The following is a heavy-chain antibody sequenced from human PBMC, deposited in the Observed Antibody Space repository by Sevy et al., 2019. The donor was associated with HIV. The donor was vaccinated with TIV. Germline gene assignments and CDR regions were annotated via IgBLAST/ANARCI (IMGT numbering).Heavy chain of an antibody. D-gene: IGHD2-15*01. J-gene: IGHJ3*01. CDR1: GHSFTAHW. CDR2: LFPGNSDV. Sequence: GESLKISCQASGHSFTAHWIGWVRQMPGKGLEWMGILFPGNSDVRSFQGQVTVSVDRSTNTAYLQWGSLTASDSAIYYCARGGHLSLDAFDVWGLGTMVTVSS. V-gene: IGHV5-51*01. CDR3: ARGGHLSLDAFDV.